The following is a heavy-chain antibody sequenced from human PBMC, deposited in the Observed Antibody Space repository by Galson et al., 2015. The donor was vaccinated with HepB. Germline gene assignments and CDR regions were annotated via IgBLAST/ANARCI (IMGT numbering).Heavy chain of an antibody. CDR2: ISYDGSVK. J-gene: IGHJ4*02. CDR1: GFTFRTYA. CDR3: ARDPGYCTSTSCYANLFDF. V-gene: IGHV3-30*04. Sequence: LRLSCAASGFTFRTYAMHWVRQAPGKGLEWVTIISYDGSVKYYADSVKGRFTISRDNSKNTLYLQMNSLRAEDTAVYYCARDPGYCTSTSCYANLFDFWGQGSLVTVSS. D-gene: IGHD2-2*01.